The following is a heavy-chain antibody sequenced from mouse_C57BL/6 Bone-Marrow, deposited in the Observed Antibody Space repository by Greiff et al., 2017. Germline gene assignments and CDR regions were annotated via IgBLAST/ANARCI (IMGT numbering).Heavy chain of an antibody. CDR3: AREGLYYYWFAY. Sequence: EVQVVESGPGLVKPSQSLSLTCSVTGYSITSGYFWNWIRQFPGNKLEWMGYISYDGSNNYNPSLKNRISITRDTSKNQFFLKLNSVTTEDTATYDCAREGLYYYWFAYWGQGTLVTVSA. D-gene: IGHD1-1*01. CDR2: ISYDGSN. CDR1: GYSITSGYF. V-gene: IGHV3-6*01. J-gene: IGHJ3*01.